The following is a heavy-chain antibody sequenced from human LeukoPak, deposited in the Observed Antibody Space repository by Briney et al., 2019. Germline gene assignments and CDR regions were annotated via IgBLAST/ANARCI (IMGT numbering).Heavy chain of an antibody. V-gene: IGHV6-1*01. D-gene: IGHD6-19*01. Sequence: SQTLSLTCAISGDSVSSNSAAWNWIRQSPSRGLEWLGRTYYRSKWYNDYAVSVKSRITINPDTSKNQFSLQLNAVTAEDTAVYYCARGFIAVAGTFYYYYGMDVWGQGTTVTVSS. CDR2: TYYRSKWYN. CDR1: GDSVSSNSAA. CDR3: ARGFIAVAGTFYYYYGMDV. J-gene: IGHJ6*02.